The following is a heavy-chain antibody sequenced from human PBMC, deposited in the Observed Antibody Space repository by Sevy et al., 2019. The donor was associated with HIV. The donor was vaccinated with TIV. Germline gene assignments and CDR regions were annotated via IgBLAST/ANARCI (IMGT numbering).Heavy chain of an antibody. D-gene: IGHD2-21*02. CDR2: IHFSGST. J-gene: IGHJ4*02. CDR3: ARDLVGFHGDGDCYPAGRFDS. CDR1: GGPSISGGHY. Sequence: SETLSLTCTVSGGPSISGGHYWNWIRQHPGKGLEWIGYIHFSGSTYYNPSLKSRVTMSVEASKNQFSLKVRSVIVADTAVYYCARDLVGFHGDGDCYPAGRFDSCGQGTLVTVSS. V-gene: IGHV4-31*03.